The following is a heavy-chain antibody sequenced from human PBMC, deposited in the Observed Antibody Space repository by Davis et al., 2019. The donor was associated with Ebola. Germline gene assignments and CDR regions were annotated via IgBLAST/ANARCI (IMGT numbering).Heavy chain of an antibody. J-gene: IGHJ4*02. CDR2: MHPGGST. CDR1: GDSISNTNW. D-gene: IGHD3-9*01. Sequence: MPSETLSLTCAVSGDSISNTNWWSWVRQSPGKGLEWIGEMHPGGSTNYNLSLKSRVTISVDKSKNQFSLKMNSVTAADTAVYYCARINGDILTGYYFFDYWGQGVLVTVSS. CDR3: ARINGDILTGYYFFDY. V-gene: IGHV4-4*02.